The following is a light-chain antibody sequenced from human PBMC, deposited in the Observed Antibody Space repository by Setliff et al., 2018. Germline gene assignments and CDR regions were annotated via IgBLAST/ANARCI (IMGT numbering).Light chain of an antibody. J-gene: IGLJ1*01. Sequence: QSALTQPASVSGSPGQSVTISCTGTNNDVGAYNYVSWYQQHPGKAPKFMIYDVSXXXSGXSXXXXXXXXXXXASLTISGLQAEDEADYYCCSYAGGSTYVFGTGTRSPS. CDR1: NNDVGAYNY. V-gene: IGLV2-23*02. CDR2: DVS. CDR3: CSYAGGSTYV.